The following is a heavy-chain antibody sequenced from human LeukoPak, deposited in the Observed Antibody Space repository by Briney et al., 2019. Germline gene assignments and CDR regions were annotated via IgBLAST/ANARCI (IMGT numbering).Heavy chain of an antibody. D-gene: IGHD3-10*01. CDR1: GYTFTSYG. CDR3: ARAREFGELLSKDYYYYYMDV. J-gene: IGHJ6*03. CDR2: ISAYNGNT. Sequence: ASVKVSCKASGYTFTSYGISWVRQAPGQGLEWMGWISAYNGNTNYAQKVKGRVTMTTDTSTSTAYMELRSLRSDDTAVYYCARAREFGELLSKDYYYYYMDVWGKGTTVTISS. V-gene: IGHV1-18*01.